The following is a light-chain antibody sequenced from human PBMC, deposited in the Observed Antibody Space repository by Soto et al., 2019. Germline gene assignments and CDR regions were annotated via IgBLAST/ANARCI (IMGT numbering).Light chain of an antibody. V-gene: IGLV2-23*01. CDR2: EGS. Sequence: QSALTQPASVSGSPGQSITISCTGTSSNFGSYNLVSWYQLHPGEAPKLMIYEGSKRPSGVSNRFSGSKSANTASLTISGLRAEDEADYYCCSYASSDTMIFGGGTKLTVL. CDR1: SSNFGSYNL. CDR3: CSYASSDTMI. J-gene: IGLJ2*01.